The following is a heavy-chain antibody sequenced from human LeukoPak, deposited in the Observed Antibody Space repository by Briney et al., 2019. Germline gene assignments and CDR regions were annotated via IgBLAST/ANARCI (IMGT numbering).Heavy chain of an antibody. CDR3: ENSHEFKFDY. Sequence: PGGSLRLSCAASCFTVSNYWRSWIRQAPGKGLEWVANIKQDGSETYYVDSVNGRFTISRHNAKNSLYLQMNSLRAEDTAVYYCENSHEFKFDYWGQGALVTVSS. J-gene: IGHJ4*02. CDR1: CFTVSNYW. V-gene: IGHV3-7*01. D-gene: IGHD3-10*01. CDR2: IKQDGSET.